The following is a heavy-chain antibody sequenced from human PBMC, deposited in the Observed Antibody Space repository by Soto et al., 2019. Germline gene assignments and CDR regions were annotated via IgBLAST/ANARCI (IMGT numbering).Heavy chain of an antibody. CDR2: ISSSSSYI. CDR3: AREVITFGGVIVSKDPYYYYGMDV. D-gene: IGHD3-16*02. CDR1: GFTFSSYS. J-gene: IGHJ6*02. Sequence: EVQLVESGGGLVKPGGSLRLSCAASGFTFSSYSMNWVRQAPGKGLEWVSSISSSSSYIYYADSVKGRFTISRDNAKNSLYLQMNSLRAEDTAVYYCAREVITFGGVIVSKDPYYYYGMDVWGQGTTVTVSS. V-gene: IGHV3-21*01.